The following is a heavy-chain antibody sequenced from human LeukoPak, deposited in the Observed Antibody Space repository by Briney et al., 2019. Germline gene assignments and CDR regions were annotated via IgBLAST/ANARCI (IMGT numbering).Heavy chain of an antibody. CDR3: AKDLNYGFDS. D-gene: IGHD3-10*01. J-gene: IGHJ4*02. CDR1: GFAFRTYA. CDR2: ISGSGDKT. Sequence: GESLRLSCAASGFAFRTYAMSWVRQAPGKGLEGVSAISGSGDKTFYAESVRGRFTISRDNSKNTLYLQMNSLRAEDTAVYYCAKDLNYGFDSWGQGTLVTVSS. V-gene: IGHV3-23*01.